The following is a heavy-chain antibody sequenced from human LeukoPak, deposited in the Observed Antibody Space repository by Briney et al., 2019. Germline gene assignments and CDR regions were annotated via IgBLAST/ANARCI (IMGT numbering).Heavy chain of an antibody. CDR2: IRYDGNNK. J-gene: IGHJ5*02. V-gene: IGHV3-30*02. CDR1: GFSISNNA. Sequence: GGSLRLSCAASGFSISNNAMHWVRQAPGRGLEWVAFIRYDGNNKNYADSVKGRFTISRDNSRDTLYLQMNSLRADGTAVYYCTKGDDYGANTRLPKYNWFDPWGQGTLVTVSS. CDR3: TKGDDYGANTRLPKYNWFDP. D-gene: IGHD4-23*01.